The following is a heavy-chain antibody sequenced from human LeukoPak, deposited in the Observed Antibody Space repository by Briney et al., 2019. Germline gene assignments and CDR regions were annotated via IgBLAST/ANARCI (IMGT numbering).Heavy chain of an antibody. CDR1: GFTFSSYG. CDR3: AKDSSPYQLLSLYMDV. Sequence: GGSLRLSCAASGFTFSSYGMHWVRQAPGKGLGWVAVISYDGSNKYYADSVKGRFTISRDNSKNTLYLQMNSLRAEDTAVYYCAKDSSPYQLLSLYMDVWGKGTTVTVSS. D-gene: IGHD2-2*01. CDR2: ISYDGSNK. J-gene: IGHJ6*03. V-gene: IGHV3-30*18.